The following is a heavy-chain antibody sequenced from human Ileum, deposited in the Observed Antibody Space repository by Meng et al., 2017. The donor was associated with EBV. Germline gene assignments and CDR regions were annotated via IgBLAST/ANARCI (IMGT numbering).Heavy chain of an antibody. CDR3: ARGWDTAMDAG. D-gene: IGHD5-18*01. Sequence: QVPGPGLWRRSDTLSLICAVSCGSFSISSYYWSWIRQPPGKGLAWIGYIYDSGTTNYDPSLESLVTISVDTSKNQFSLKLRSVAASDTAVYYCARGWDTAMDAGWGQGTLVTVSS. J-gene: IGHJ4*02. V-gene: IGHV4-61*01. CDR1: CGSFSISSYY. CDR2: IYDSGTT.